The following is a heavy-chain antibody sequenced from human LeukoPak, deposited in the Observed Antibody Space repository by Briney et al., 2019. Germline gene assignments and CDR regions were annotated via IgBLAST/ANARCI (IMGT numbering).Heavy chain of an antibody. V-gene: IGHV3-7*01. Sequence: PGGSLRLSCAASGFTFSSYWMSWVRQAPGKRLEWVANIKQDGSEKYYVDSVKGRFTISRDNAKNSLYLQMNSLRAEDTAVYYCARAQTSRGGYGDYFYYGMDVWGQGTTVTVSS. CDR1: GFTFSSYW. CDR2: IKQDGSEK. D-gene: IGHD4-17*01. J-gene: IGHJ6*02. CDR3: ARAQTSRGGYGDYFYYGMDV.